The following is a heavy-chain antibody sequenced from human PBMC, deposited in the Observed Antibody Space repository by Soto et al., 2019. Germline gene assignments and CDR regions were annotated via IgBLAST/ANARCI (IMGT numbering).Heavy chain of an antibody. Sequence: QVQLVESGGGVVQPGRSLRLSCAASGFTFSSYGMHWVRQAPGKGLEWVAVISYDGSNKYYADSVKGRFTISRDNSKNTLYLQMNSLRAEDTAVYYCASVRLRAAAGRGFNDYWGQGTLVTVSS. D-gene: IGHD6-13*01. V-gene: IGHV3-30*03. CDR3: ASVRLRAAAGRGFNDY. CDR1: GFTFSSYG. J-gene: IGHJ4*02. CDR2: ISYDGSNK.